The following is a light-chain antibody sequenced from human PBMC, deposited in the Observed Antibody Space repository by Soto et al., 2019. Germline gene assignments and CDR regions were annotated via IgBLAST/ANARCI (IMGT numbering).Light chain of an antibody. V-gene: IGLV2-14*03. CDR2: DVS. CDR1: SSDVGGYNY. J-gene: IGLJ2*01. Sequence: QSALTQPASVSGSPGQSITISCTGTSSDVGGYNYVSWYQHHPGKAPKLMIYDVSNRPSGISNRFSGSKSDNTASLTIYGLQAEDEADYYCSSYTSTSPLVVFGGGTKLTVL. CDR3: SSYTSTSPLVV.